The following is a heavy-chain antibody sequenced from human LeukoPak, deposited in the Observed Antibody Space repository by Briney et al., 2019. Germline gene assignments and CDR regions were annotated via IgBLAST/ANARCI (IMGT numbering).Heavy chain of an antibody. CDR3: AKDRSGLLWFGELEDWFDP. CDR1: GFTFSSYA. Sequence: NPGGSLRLSCAASGFTFSSYAMSWVRQAPGKGLEWVSAISGSGGSTYYADSAKGRFTISRGNSKNTLYLQMNSLRAEDTAVYYCAKDRSGLLWFGELEDWFDPWGQGTLVTVSS. V-gene: IGHV3-23*01. J-gene: IGHJ5*02. CDR2: ISGSGGST. D-gene: IGHD3-10*01.